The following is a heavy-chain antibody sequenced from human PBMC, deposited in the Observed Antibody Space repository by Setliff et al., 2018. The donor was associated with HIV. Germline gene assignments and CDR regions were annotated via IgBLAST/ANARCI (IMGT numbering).Heavy chain of an antibody. J-gene: IGHJ6*03. Sequence: PSETLSLTCTVSGGSISGFYWNWIRQSAGKGLQWIGRIYDSGSTKYNPSLKSRVTISVDTSKNQFSLKLSSVTAADTAVYYCASEAWTSYRSSSGYYYYYMDVWGKGTTVTVSS. V-gene: IGHV4-4*07. CDR2: IYDSGST. D-gene: IGHD6-6*01. CDR3: ASEAWTSYRSSSGYYYYYMDV. CDR1: GGSISGFY.